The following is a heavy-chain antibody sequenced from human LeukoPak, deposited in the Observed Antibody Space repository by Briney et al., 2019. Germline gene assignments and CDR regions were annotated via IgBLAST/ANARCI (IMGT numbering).Heavy chain of an antibody. CDR3: ARGGSRQNFYYYGLDV. CDR2: ISFSGIT. CDR1: GGSINSFF. Sequence: SETLSLTCTVSGGSINSFFWNWIRQTSGKGLEWIGYISFSGITNYNPSLQSRVSMSVDTSKNEFSLRLSSVTAADTAVYYCARGGSRQNFYYYGLDVWGQGTTVTVSS. V-gene: IGHV4-59*01. J-gene: IGHJ6*02. D-gene: IGHD6-25*01.